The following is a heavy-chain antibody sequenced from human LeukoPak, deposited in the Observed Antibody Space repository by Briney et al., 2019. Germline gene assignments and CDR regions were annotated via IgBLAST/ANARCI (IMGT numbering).Heavy chain of an antibody. D-gene: IGHD6-13*01. J-gene: IGHJ4*02. Sequence: PGGSLRLSCAVSGFTLSNYGMHWLRQAPGKGPEWVAFIGHDGSTTKYADSVRGRFTISRDSSKNSLHLQMNSLRAEDTAVYYCARGSIAAAADYWGQGTLVTVSS. CDR1: GFTLSNYG. CDR2: IGHDGSTT. V-gene: IGHV3-30*02. CDR3: ARGSIAAAADY.